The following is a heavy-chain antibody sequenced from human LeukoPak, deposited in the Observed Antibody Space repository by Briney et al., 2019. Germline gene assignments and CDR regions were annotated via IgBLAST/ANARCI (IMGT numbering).Heavy chain of an antibody. D-gene: IGHD3-10*01. CDR2: INPNSGGT. Sequence: GASVKVSCKASGYTFTGYYMHWVRQAPGQGLEWMGWINPNSGGTNYAQKFQGRVTMTRDTSISTACMELSRLRSDDTAVYYCARARIGEYGMDVWGQGTTVTVSS. CDR3: ARARIGEYGMDV. V-gene: IGHV1-2*02. CDR1: GYTFTGYY. J-gene: IGHJ6*02.